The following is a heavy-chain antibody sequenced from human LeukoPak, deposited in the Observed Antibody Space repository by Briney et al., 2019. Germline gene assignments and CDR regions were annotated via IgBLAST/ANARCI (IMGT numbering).Heavy chain of an antibody. CDR1: GGSISSYY. V-gene: IGHV4-59*08. Sequence: PSETLSLTCTVSGGSISSYYWSWIRQPPGKGLEWIGYIYYSGSTNYNPSLKSRVTISVDTSKNQFSLKLSSVTAADTAVYYCARLPARGPYGSVDYWGQGTLVTVSS. J-gene: IGHJ4*02. CDR2: IYYSGST. D-gene: IGHD3-10*01. CDR3: ARLPARGPYGSVDY.